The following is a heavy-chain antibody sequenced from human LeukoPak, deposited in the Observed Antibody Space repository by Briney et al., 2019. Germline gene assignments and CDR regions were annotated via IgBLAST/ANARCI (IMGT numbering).Heavy chain of an antibody. CDR1: GYPFTGYY. J-gene: IGHJ4*02. CDR3: ARVGTYSGYDFDY. D-gene: IGHD5-12*01. V-gene: IGHV1-2*02. Sequence: ASVKVSCKASGYPFTGYYMHWVRQAPGQGLEWMGWINPNSGGTNYAQKFQGRVTMTRDTSISTAYMELSRLRSDDTAVYYCARVGTYSGYDFDYWGQGTLVTVSS. CDR2: INPNSGGT.